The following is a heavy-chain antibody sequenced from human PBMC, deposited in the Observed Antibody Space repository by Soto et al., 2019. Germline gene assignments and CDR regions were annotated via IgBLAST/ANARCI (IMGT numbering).Heavy chain of an antibody. D-gene: IGHD6-19*01. CDR1: GYSFTSYW. CDR3: AIPSIAVAGDMTFDY. J-gene: IGHJ4*02. Sequence: PGESLKISCKGSGYSFTSYWIGWVRQMPGKGLEWMGIIYPGDSDTRYSLSFQGQVTISADKSISTAYLQWSSLKASDTAMYYCAIPSIAVAGDMTFDYWGQGTLVTVSS. V-gene: IGHV5-51*01. CDR2: IYPGDSDT.